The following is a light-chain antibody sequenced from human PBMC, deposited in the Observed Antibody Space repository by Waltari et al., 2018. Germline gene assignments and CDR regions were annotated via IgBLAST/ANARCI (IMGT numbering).Light chain of an antibody. CDR2: KIS. J-gene: IGKJ1*01. CDR3: MHGTYWPWT. Sequence: DVVMTQSPLSLPVILGQSASISCKSSQGLVYSDGNTYLMWFQQRPGQSPRRLIYKISRRDSGFPDRFSGSGSGTDFTLKISSVEAEDVGVYYCMHGTYWPWTFGQGTKVEIK. V-gene: IGKV2-30*01. CDR1: QGLVYSDGNTY.